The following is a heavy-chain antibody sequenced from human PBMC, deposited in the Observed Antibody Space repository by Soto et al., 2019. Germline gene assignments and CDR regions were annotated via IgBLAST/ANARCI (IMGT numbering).Heavy chain of an antibody. J-gene: IGHJ6*03. V-gene: IGHV3-66*01. Sequence: GGSLRLSCAASGFTVSSNYMSWVRQAPGKGLEWVSVIYSGGSTYYADSVKGRFTISRDNSKNTLYLQMNSLRAEDTAVYYCARDKAYCSSTSCYPPNYYYYYMDVWGKGTTVTVSS. CDR1: GFTVSSNY. D-gene: IGHD2-2*01. CDR2: IYSGGST. CDR3: ARDKAYCSSTSCYPPNYYYYYMDV.